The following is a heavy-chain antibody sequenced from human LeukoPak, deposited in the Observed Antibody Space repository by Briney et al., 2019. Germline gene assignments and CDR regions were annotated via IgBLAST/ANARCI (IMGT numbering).Heavy chain of an antibody. Sequence: GASVKVSCKASGYTFTSYGISWVRQAPGQGLEWMGWISAYNGNTNYAQKLQGRVTMTTDTSTSTAYMELRSLRSDDTAVYYCARDLDVLRYFDWLFDAFDIWGQGTMVTVSS. CDR2: ISAYNGNT. V-gene: IGHV1-18*01. CDR1: GYTFTSYG. D-gene: IGHD3-9*01. CDR3: ARDLDVLRYFDWLFDAFDI. J-gene: IGHJ3*02.